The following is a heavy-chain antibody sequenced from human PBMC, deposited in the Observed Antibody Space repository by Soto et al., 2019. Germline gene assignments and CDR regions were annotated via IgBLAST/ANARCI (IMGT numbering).Heavy chain of an antibody. V-gene: IGHV3-23*01. Sequence: GSLRLSCAASGFTFSSYAMSWVRQAPGKGLEWVSAISGSGGSTYYADSVKGRFTISRDNSKNTLYLQMNSLRAEDTAVYYCAKVDSRPKCFDYWGQGTLVTVSS. CDR3: AKVDSRPKCFDY. CDR2: ISGSGGST. J-gene: IGHJ4*02. D-gene: IGHD2-15*01. CDR1: GFTFSSYA.